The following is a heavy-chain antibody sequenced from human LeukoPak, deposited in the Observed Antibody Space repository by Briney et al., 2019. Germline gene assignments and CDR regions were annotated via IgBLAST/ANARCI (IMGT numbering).Heavy chain of an antibody. CDR2: IYPSGST. Sequence: SETLSLTCIVSGYSISSGYYWGWNRQPPGKGLEWIGTIYPSGSTYYNPSLKSRVTISVDTSKNQFSLKLRYVPAADTAVFYCAREERDGSWYVVCDYWGQGALVTVSS. CDR3: AREERDGSWYVVCDY. V-gene: IGHV4-38-2*02. J-gene: IGHJ4*02. D-gene: IGHD6-13*01. CDR1: GYSISSGYY.